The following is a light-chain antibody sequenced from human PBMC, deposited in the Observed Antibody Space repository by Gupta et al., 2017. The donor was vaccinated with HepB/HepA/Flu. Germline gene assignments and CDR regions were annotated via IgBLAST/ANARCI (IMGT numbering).Light chain of an antibody. V-gene: IGKV1-8*01. J-gene: IGKJ4*01. Sequence: AIRMTQSPSSFPASPGDTVTITCRASQDVRNFLAWYQQKAGKAPKLLIYGISTLKTGVPSRFSGSGSGTDFTLTISRLQSEDFAIYYCQQYNDYPLTFGGGTTVEIK. CDR3: QQYNDYPLT. CDR2: GIS. CDR1: QDVRNF.